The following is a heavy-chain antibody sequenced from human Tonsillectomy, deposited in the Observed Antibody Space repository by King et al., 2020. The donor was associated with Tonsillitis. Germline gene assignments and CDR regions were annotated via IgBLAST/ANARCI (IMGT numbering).Heavy chain of an antibody. CDR2: INPNSGGT. J-gene: IGHJ4*02. CDR3: AIIGSWWERLAYFDY. Sequence: QLVQSGAEVKKPGASVKVSCKASGYTFTGYYMHWVRQAPGQGLEWMGWINPNSGGTDYAQRFQGRVTMTRDTSISTAYMELNRLTSGDTAVYYCAIIGSWWERLAYFDYWGQGSLVTVSS. CDR1: GYTFTGYY. D-gene: IGHD1-26*01. V-gene: IGHV1-2*02.